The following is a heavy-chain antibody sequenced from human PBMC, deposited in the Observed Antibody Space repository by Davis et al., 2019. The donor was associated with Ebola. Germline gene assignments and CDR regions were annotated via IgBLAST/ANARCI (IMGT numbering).Heavy chain of an antibody. Sequence: AGSLSLSCSASGFTFRTYSMDWVRQAPGKGLEWVAVISYDGSNKYYADSVKGRFTISRDNSKNTLYLQMSSLRAEDTAVYYCARDLPGGDWYFDLWGRGTLVTVSS. CDR1: GFTFRTYS. D-gene: IGHD1-14*01. CDR2: ISYDGSNK. V-gene: IGHV3-30*19. CDR3: ARDLPGGDWYFDL. J-gene: IGHJ2*01.